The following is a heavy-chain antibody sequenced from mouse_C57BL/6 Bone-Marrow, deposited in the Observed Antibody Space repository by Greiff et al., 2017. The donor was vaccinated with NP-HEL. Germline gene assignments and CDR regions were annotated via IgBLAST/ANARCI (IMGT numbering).Heavy chain of an antibody. CDR3: ARLGRDY. CDR1: GYTFTSYW. Sequence: VKLQQPGAELVKPGASVKLSCKASGYTFTSYWMHWVKQRPGRGLEWIGRIDPNSGGTKYNEKFKSKATLTVDKPSSTAYMQLISLTSEDSAVYYCARLGRDYWGQGTTLTVSS. J-gene: IGHJ2*01. CDR2: IDPNSGGT. V-gene: IGHV1-72*01.